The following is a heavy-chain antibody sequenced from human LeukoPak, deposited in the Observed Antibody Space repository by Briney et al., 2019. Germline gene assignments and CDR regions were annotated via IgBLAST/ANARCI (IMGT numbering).Heavy chain of an antibody. CDR3: ARDSDWLLFDY. J-gene: IGHJ4*02. Sequence: GGSLRLSCAASGFTFSAYWMHWVRQVPGKGLAWVSRIHREGTTTIYADSVKGRFTISRDNGKNTLYLHMNSLRADDTAVYYCARDSDWLLFDYWGQGTLVTVSS. CDR2: IHREGTTT. D-gene: IGHD3-9*01. V-gene: IGHV3-74*01. CDR1: GFTFSAYW.